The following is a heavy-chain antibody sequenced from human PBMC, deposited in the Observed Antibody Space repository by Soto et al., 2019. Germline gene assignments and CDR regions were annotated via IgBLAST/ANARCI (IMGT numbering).Heavy chain of an antibody. CDR3: PRDVRARNRASYYYYDMNV. CDR1: GGSVSSTSYY. CDR2: IYNSGST. V-gene: IGHV4-61*01. J-gene: IGHJ6*02. D-gene: IGHD1-1*01. Sequence: SETLSLTCTVSGGSVSSTSYYWSWIRQPPGKGLEWIGYIYNSGSTNYKPSLKRRVTISVDTSKNPFTLNLTSVTAADTAVYFCPRDVRARNRASYYYYDMNVWRQGTTVTASS.